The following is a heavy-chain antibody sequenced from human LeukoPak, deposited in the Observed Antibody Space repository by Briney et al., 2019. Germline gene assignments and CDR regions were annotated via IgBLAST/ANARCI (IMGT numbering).Heavy chain of an antibody. CDR2: IKSKTDGGTT. CDR1: GFTFSNAW. Sequence: PGGSLRLSCAASGFTFSNAWMSWVRQAPGKGLEWVGRIKSKTDGGTTDYAAPVKGRFTISRDDSKNTLYLQMNSLKTEDTAVYYCTTTYCSSTSFYAGYWGQGTLVTVSS. CDR3: TTTYCSSTSFYAGY. V-gene: IGHV3-15*01. J-gene: IGHJ4*02. D-gene: IGHD2-2*01.